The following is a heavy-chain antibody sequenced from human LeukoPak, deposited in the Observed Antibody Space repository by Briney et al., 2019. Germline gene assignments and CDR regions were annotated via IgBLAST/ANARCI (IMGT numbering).Heavy chain of an antibody. CDR1: GFTFRSNW. V-gene: IGHV3-48*04. CDR2: ISSSGSTI. D-gene: IGHD6-19*01. CDR3: ARFPLSSGWYGYYGYYYGMDV. J-gene: IGHJ6*02. Sequence: GGSLRLSCAASGFTFRSNWMNWVRQAPGKGLEWVSYISSSGSTIYYADSVKGRFTISRDNAKNSLYLQMNSLRAEDTAVYYCARFPLSSGWYGYYGYYYGMDVWGQGTTVTVSS.